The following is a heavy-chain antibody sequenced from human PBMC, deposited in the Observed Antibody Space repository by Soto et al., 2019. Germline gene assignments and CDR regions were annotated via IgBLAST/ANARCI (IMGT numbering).Heavy chain of an antibody. D-gene: IGHD3-3*01. CDR1: GFTFSIYA. CDR3: ARGRVTIFGVVPSWAY. V-gene: IGHV3-30-3*01. CDR2: ISYDGSNK. Sequence: PGGSLRLSCAASGFTFSIYAMHWVRHAPGKGLEWVAVISYDGSNKYYADSVKGRFTISRDNSKNTLYLQMNSLRAEDTAVYYCARGRVTIFGVVPSWAYWGQGTLVTVSS. J-gene: IGHJ4*02.